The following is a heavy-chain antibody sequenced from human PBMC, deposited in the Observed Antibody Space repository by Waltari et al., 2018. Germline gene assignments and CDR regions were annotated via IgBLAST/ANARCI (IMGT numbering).Heavy chain of an antibody. CDR2: IRYDGSNK. CDR1: GFTFSSHG. Sequence: QVQLVESGGGAVQPGGSLRLSCAASGFTFSSHGMHWVRQATGKGLEWVAFIRYDGSNKYYADSVKGRFTISRDNSKNTLYLQMNSLRAEDTAVYYCAKDFYGDYERVYYFDYWGQGTLVTVSS. J-gene: IGHJ4*02. V-gene: IGHV3-30*02. CDR3: AKDFYGDYERVYYFDY. D-gene: IGHD4-17*01.